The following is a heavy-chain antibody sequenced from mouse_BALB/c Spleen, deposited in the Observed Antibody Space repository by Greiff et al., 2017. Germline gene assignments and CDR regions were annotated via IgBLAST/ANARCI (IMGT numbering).Heavy chain of an antibody. Sequence: DVMLVESGGGLVKPGGSLKLSCAASGFTFSSYAMSWVRQTPEKRLEWVASISSGGSTYYPDSVKGRFTISRDNARNILYLQMSSLRSEDTAMYYCARGRGGSDYWGQGTLVTVSA. CDR3: ARGRGGSDY. CDR2: ISSGGST. V-gene: IGHV5-6-5*01. CDR1: GFTFSSYA. J-gene: IGHJ3*01. D-gene: IGHD1-1*01.